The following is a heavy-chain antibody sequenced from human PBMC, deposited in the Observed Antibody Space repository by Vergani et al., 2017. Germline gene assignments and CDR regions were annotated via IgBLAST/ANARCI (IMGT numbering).Heavy chain of an antibody. CDR3: ALATLGLSFDY. V-gene: IGHV1-46*01. Sequence: QVQLVQSGAEVKKPGASVKVSCKSSGYTFTSYYMHWVRQAPGQGLEWMGIINPSGGSTSYAQKFQGRVTMTRDTSTSTVYMELSSLRSEDTAVYYCALATLGLSFDYWGQGTLVTVSS. CDR2: INPSGGST. J-gene: IGHJ4*02. CDR1: GYTFTSYY. D-gene: IGHD2/OR15-2a*01.